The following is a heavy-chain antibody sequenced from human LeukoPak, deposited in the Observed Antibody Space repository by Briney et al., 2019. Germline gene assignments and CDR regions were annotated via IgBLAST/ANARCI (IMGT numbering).Heavy chain of an antibody. CDR2: IYYSGST. V-gene: IGHV4-59*08. CDR3: ARPLSTGGWFDP. CDR1: GGSISSYY. D-gene: IGHD5/OR15-5a*01. Sequence: SETLSLTCTVSGGSISSYYWSWIRQPPGKGLEWIGYIYYSGSTNYTPSLKSRVTISVDTSKNQFSLKLSSVTAADTAVYYCARPLSTGGWFDPWGQGTLVTVSS. J-gene: IGHJ5*02.